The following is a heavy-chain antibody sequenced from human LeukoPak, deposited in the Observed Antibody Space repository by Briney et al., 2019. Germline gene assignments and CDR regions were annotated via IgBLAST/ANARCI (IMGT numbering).Heavy chain of an antibody. J-gene: IGHJ4*02. CDR2: ISYDGSNK. Sequence: GGSLRPSCAASGSTFSSYGMHWVRQAPGKGLEWVAVISYDGSNKYYADSVKGRFTISRDNSKNTLYLQMNSLRAEDTAVYYCAKTRGDYDFWSGYYAHWGQGTLVTVSS. CDR1: GSTFSSYG. CDR3: AKTRGDYDFWSGYYAH. V-gene: IGHV3-30*18. D-gene: IGHD3-3*01.